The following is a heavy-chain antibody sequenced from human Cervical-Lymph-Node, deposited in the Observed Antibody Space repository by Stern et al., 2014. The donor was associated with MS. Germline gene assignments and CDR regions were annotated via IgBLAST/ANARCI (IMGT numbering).Heavy chain of an antibody. CDR3: RDGHYSAR. J-gene: IGHJ4*02. Sequence: EMQLVESGGGLVQPGGSLRLSCVVSGFITNNLWMSWVRQAPGKGLEWVANIKEDGNEKYYLDSVRGRFTISRDNAKNSLYLQMNSLRAEDTAVYHCRDGHYSARWGQGTLVTVSS. CDR2: IKEDGNEK. D-gene: IGHD4-17*01. V-gene: IGHV3-7*01. CDR1: GFITNNLW.